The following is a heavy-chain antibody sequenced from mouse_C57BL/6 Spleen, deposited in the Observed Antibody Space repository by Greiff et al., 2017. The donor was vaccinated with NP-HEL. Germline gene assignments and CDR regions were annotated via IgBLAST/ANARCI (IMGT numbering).Heavy chain of an antibody. CDR3: ASDEGYFDY. V-gene: IGHV14-2*01. Sequence: EVQLQESGAELVKPGASVKLSCTASGFNFKDYYMHWVKQRTEQGLEWIGRIDPEDGETKYDPKLQGKATISADNSSNTAYLQLSSLTSEDTAVYYSASDEGYFDYWGQGTTLTVSS. CDR1: GFNFKDYY. J-gene: IGHJ2*01. CDR2: IDPEDGET.